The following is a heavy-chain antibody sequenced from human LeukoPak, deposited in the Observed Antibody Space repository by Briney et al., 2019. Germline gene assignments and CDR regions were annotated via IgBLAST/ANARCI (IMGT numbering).Heavy chain of an antibody. CDR2: INPNSGGT. Sequence: ASVKVSFKASGYTFTVYYMRWVRQAPGQGLEWMGWINPNSGGTNYAQKFQGRVTMTRDTSISTAYMELSRLRSDDTAVYYCARAMSSGSYYPPTAFDIWGQGTMVTVSS. V-gene: IGHV1-2*02. CDR1: GYTFTVYY. CDR3: ARAMSSGSYYPPTAFDI. J-gene: IGHJ3*02. D-gene: IGHD3-10*01.